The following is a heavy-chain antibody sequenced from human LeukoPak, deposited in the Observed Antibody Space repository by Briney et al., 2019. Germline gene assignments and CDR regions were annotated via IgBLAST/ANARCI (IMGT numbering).Heavy chain of an antibody. J-gene: IGHJ4*02. CDR1: GFTFDDYG. Sequence: GGSLRLSCAASGFTFDDYGMIWVRQAPGKGLEYVADINWNGGVTDYADSAKGRFTISRDNAKNSLYLQMNSLRAEDTAVYYCAREIAALRTFDYWGQGTLVTVSS. CDR3: AREIAALRTFDY. D-gene: IGHD6-13*01. CDR2: INWNGGVT. V-gene: IGHV3-20*04.